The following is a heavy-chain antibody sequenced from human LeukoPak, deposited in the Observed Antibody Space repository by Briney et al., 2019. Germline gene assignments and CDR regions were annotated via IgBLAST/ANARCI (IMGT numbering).Heavy chain of an antibody. CDR2: IYDSGST. J-gene: IGHJ4*02. Sequence: PSETLSLTCTVSGGSISGYYWSWIRQPPGKGLEWIGYIYDSGSTNYNPSLKSRVTISVDTSKNQFSLRLSSVTAADTAVYYCARDRLSGYSSSWYFDYWGQGTLVTVSS. D-gene: IGHD6-13*01. V-gene: IGHV4-59*01. CDR1: GGSISGYY. CDR3: ARDRLSGYSSSWYFDY.